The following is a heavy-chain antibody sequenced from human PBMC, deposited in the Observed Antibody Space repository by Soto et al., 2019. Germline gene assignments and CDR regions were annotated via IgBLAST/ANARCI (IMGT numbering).Heavy chain of an antibody. V-gene: IGHV4-39*01. J-gene: IGHJ4*02. D-gene: IGHD4-17*01. Sequence: QVQLQESRPGLVKPSETLSLTCTVSSGSITSSTYYWGWIRQPPGKGLEWMGNIYSSGSTYYNPSLKSRVTISLDTSKTQLSLKFTSVTAEDTAVYYSGNQAYGGNGYYFAYWGQGTLVTVPA. CDR3: GNQAYGGNGYYFAY. CDR1: SGSITSSTYY. CDR2: IYSSGST.